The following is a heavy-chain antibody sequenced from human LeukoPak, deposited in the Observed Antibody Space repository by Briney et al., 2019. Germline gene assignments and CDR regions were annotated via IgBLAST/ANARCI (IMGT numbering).Heavy chain of an antibody. Sequence: GGSLRLSCAASGFTFNHAWMSWVSQAPGKRLEWVGRIKSRTNGGTTDYAAPVKGRFTISRDDSKNTLYLQMNSLKTEDTAVYYCTWVGARYYFDYWGQGTLVTVSS. CDR1: GFTFNHAW. CDR2: IKSRTNGGTT. D-gene: IGHD1-26*01. J-gene: IGHJ4*02. CDR3: TWVGARYYFDY. V-gene: IGHV3-15*01.